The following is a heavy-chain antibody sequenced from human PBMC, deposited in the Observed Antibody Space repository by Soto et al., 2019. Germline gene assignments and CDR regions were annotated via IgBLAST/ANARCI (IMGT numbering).Heavy chain of an antibody. J-gene: IGHJ4*02. V-gene: IGHV3-33*01. CDR2: IWYDGSNK. CDR1: GFTFSSYG. D-gene: IGHD3-3*01. CDR3: ARDKYYYFWSGYLFDY. Sequence: GGSLRLSCAASGFTFSSYGMHWVRQAPGKGLEWVAVIWYDGSNKYYADSVKGRFTISRDNSKNTLYLQMNSLRAEDTAVYYCARDKYYYFWSGYLFDYWGQGTLVTVSS.